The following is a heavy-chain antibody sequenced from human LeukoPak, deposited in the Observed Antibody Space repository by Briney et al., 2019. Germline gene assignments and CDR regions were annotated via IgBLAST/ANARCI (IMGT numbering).Heavy chain of an antibody. D-gene: IGHD3-22*01. J-gene: IGHJ4*02. Sequence: PGGSLRLSCAVPGFRVSINHMTWVRQAPGKGLEWISLIYTGDVTYYADSVKGRFTISTDNSKDILFLQMDSLTAEDTALYYCARERDYDTYIDYWGQGTLVTVSS. V-gene: IGHV3-53*01. CDR3: ARERDYDTYIDY. CDR2: IYTGDVT. CDR1: GFRVSINH.